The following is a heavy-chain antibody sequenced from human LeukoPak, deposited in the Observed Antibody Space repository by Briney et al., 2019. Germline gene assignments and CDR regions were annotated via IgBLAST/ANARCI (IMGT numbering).Heavy chain of an antibody. CDR1: GGTFSSYA. V-gene: IGHV1-69*05. D-gene: IGHD5-12*01. CDR2: IIPIFGTA. CDR3: ARGGGYVNDYYMDV. J-gene: IGHJ6*03. Sequence: GALVKVSCKASGGTFSSYAIGWVRQAPGQGLEWMGGIIPIFGTANYAQKFQGRVTITTDESTSTAYMELSSLRSEDTAVYYCARGGGYVNDYYMDVWGKGTTVTVSS.